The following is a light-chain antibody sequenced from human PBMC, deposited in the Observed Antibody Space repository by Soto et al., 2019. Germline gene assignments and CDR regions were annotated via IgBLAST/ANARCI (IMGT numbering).Light chain of an antibody. CDR2: AAS. CDR3: QQLYSYPPIT. CDR1: QGISSY. Sequence: IQLTQSPSSLSASVGDRVTITCRASQGISSYLAWYQQEPGKAPKLLIYAASTLQSGVPSRFSGSGSGTDFPLTISSLQPEDFATYYCQQLYSYPPITFGQGTRLEIK. J-gene: IGKJ5*01. V-gene: IGKV1-9*01.